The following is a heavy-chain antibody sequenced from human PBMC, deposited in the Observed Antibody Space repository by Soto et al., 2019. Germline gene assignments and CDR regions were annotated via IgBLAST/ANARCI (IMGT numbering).Heavy chain of an antibody. J-gene: IGHJ4*02. CDR2: INHSGST. CDR3: ARVAASSRGVVVPAGRGDLDY. V-gene: IGHV4-34*01. D-gene: IGHD2-2*01. CDR1: GGSFSGYY. Sequence: PSETLSLTCAVYGGSFSGYYWSWIRQPPGKGLEWIGEINHSGSTNYNPSLKSRVTISVDTSKKQFSLKLSSVTAADTAVYYCARVAASSRGVVVPAGRGDLDYWGQGTLVTVSS.